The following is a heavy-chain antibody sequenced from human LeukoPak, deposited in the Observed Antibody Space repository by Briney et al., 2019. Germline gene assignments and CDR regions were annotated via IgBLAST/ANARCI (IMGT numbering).Heavy chain of an antibody. CDR3: ARERTVGYDFWSGSLGEYYYGMDV. Sequence: GGSLRLSCAASGFTFSSYEMNWVRQAPGKGLEWVSYISSSGSTIYYADSVKGRFTISRDNAKNSLYLQMNSLRAEDTAVYYCARERTVGYDFWSGSLGEYYYGMDVWGQGTTVTVSS. CDR1: GFTFSSYE. CDR2: ISSSGSTI. J-gene: IGHJ6*02. D-gene: IGHD3-3*01. V-gene: IGHV3-48*03.